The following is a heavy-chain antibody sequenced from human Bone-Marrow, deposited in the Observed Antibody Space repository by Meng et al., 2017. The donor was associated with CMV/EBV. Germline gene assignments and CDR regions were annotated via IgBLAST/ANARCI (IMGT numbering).Heavy chain of an antibody. V-gene: IGHV1-69*10. CDR2: IIPILGIA. D-gene: IGHD5-12*01. J-gene: IGHJ6*01. Sequence: SVKVSCKASGGTFSSYAISWVRQAPGQGLEWMGGIIPILGIANYAQKFQGRVTITADKSTSTAYMELCSLRSEDTAVYYCASRGYGLLWEMDDWGQGPTVTGYS. CDR1: GGTFSSYA. CDR3: ASRGYGLLWEMDD.